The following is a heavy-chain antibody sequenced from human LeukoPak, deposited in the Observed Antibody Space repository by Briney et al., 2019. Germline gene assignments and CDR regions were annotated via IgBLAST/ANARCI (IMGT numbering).Heavy chain of an antibody. CDR1: GFTFSSYA. CDR2: ISGSGGST. J-gene: IGHJ4*02. CDR3: AKVDLGLTYYYDSSGYYYFDY. Sequence: GGSLRLSCAASGFTFSSYAMSWVRQAPGKGLEWVSAISGSGGSTYYADSVKGWFTISRDNSKNTLYLQMNSLRAEDTAVYYCAKVDLGLTYYYDSSGYYYFDYWGQGTLVTVSS. V-gene: IGHV3-23*01. D-gene: IGHD3-22*01.